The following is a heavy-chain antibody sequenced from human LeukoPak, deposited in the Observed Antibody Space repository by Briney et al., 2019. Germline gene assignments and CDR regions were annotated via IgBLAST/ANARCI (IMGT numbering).Heavy chain of an antibody. D-gene: IGHD3-22*01. CDR1: GFTTSKDV. CDR2: VSYDGSSQ. CDR3: AKDQDYYDSSACYELDSFDY. Sequence: GGSLTLSCAESGFTTSKDVMQWVRQAPGKGLEWVAVVSYDGSSQYYADSVKGRFTISRDNSKNTVYLQMNSLRAEDTAVYYCAKDQDYYDSSACYELDSFDYWGQGTLVTVSS. J-gene: IGHJ4*02. V-gene: IGHV3-30*18.